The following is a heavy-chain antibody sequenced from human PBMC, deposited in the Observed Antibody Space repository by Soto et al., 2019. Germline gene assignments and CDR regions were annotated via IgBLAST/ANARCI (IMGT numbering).Heavy chain of an antibody. Sequence: PGGSLRLSCAASGFTFGSYAMNWVRQAPGKGLEWVSAISGSGASTYYADSVKGRFTISRDNSKNTLYLQMNSLRAGDTAVYYCAKPEIWVSWGNGPDYWGQGTLVTVSS. J-gene: IGHJ4*02. V-gene: IGHV3-23*01. D-gene: IGHD3-16*01. CDR3: AKPEIWVSWGNGPDY. CDR1: GFTFGSYA. CDR2: ISGSGAST.